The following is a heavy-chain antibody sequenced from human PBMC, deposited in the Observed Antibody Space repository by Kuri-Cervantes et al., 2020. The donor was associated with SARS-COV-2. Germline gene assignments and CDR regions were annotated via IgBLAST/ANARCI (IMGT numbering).Heavy chain of an antibody. D-gene: IGHD5-18*01. J-gene: IGHJ4*02. V-gene: IGHV4-39*07. CDR2: IYYSGTT. Sequence: SETLSLTCTVSGVSISSSSYYWGWIRQPPGKGLEWIGSIYYSGTTNCNPSLKSRVSISVDTSKNQFSLKLNSVTAADTAVYYCAREVRGYHYGYFDYWGQGALVTCYS. CDR1: GVSISSSSYY. CDR3: AREVRGYHYGYFDY.